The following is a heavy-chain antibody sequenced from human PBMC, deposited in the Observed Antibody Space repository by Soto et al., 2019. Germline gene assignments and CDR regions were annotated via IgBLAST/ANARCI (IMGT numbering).Heavy chain of an antibody. CDR3: VKYTVTEDLGES. J-gene: IGHJ5*02. D-gene: IGHD3-16*01. CDR2: VSRAGTYT. V-gene: IGHV3-23*01. CDR1: GFTFSSYA. Sequence: EVQLLESGGDVVRPGWSLRLSCAASGFTFSSYAMGWVRQAPGKGLEWVAGVSRAGTYTFYADSVRGRFSISRDNSRDTVVLYMNAPRGDDTVVYFCVKYTVTEDLGESWGQGTLVSVSS.